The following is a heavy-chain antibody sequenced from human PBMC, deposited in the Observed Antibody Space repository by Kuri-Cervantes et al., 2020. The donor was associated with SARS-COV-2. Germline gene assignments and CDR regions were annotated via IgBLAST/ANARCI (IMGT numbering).Heavy chain of an antibody. J-gene: IGHJ3*02. CDR2: INPDGSYT. Sequence: GESLKISCAASGFAFSGHWIHWVRQAPGKGLVWVSRINPDGSYTNNADSVKGRFTLSRDNAKNMLFLQMNSLRAEDTAVYYCAKGTDYYDSSGYSDIAFDIWGQGTMVTVSS. CDR1: GFAFSGHW. D-gene: IGHD3-22*01. V-gene: IGHV3-74*01. CDR3: AKGTDYYDSSGYSDIAFDI.